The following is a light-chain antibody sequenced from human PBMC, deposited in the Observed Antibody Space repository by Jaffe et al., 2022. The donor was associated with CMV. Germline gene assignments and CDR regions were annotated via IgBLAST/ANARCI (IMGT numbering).Light chain of an antibody. Sequence: SYELTQPSSVSVSPGQTATITCSGDVLARKYARWFQQKPGQAPLLMIYKDTERPSGIPERFSGSTSGTTVTLTISGAQVEDDADYYCYSAADNNWVFGGGTRLTVL. J-gene: IGLJ3*02. V-gene: IGLV3-27*01. CDR2: KDT. CDR1: VLARKY. CDR3: YSAADNNWV.